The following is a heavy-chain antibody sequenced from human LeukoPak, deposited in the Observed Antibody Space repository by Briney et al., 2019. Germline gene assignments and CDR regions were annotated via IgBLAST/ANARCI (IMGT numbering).Heavy chain of an antibody. V-gene: IGHV1-24*01. J-gene: IGHJ4*02. CDR1: GYTLTELS. CDR2: FDPEDGEI. D-gene: IGHD3-22*01. CDR3: ATAPYYYDSSGYYYG. Sequence: ASVKVSCKVSGYTLTELSMHWVRQAPGKGLEWMGGFDPEDGEIIYAQKFQGRVTMTEDTSTDTAYMELSSLRSEDTAVYYCATAPYYYDSSGYYYGWGQGTLVTVSS.